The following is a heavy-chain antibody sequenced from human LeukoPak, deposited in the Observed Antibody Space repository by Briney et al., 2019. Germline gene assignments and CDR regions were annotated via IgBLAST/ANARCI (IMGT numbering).Heavy chain of an antibody. J-gene: IGHJ4*02. Sequence: GGSLRLSCAASGFTFSSYDMHWVRQAPGKGLEWVAVISYDGSNKYYADSVKGRFTISRDNSKNTLYLQMNSLRAEDTAVYYCAKTGSWVDYWGQGTLVTVSS. CDR2: ISYDGSNK. CDR3: AKTGSWVDY. V-gene: IGHV3-30*18. D-gene: IGHD1-26*01. CDR1: GFTFSSYD.